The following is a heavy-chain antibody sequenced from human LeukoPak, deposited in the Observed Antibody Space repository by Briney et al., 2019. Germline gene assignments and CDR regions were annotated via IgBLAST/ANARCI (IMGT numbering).Heavy chain of an antibody. CDR1: GGSFSGFY. D-gene: IGHD3-22*01. J-gene: IGHJ3*02. CDR2: IYYSGGT. V-gene: IGHV4-34*01. CDR3: ARRPYYYDRIGTFDI. Sequence: SETLSLTCAVSGGSFSGFYWSWIRQSPGKGLEWIGDIYYSGGTDYNPSLKSRVTISVDTSKNQFSLKLSSVTAADTAVYYCARRPYYYDRIGTFDIWGQGTMVTVSS.